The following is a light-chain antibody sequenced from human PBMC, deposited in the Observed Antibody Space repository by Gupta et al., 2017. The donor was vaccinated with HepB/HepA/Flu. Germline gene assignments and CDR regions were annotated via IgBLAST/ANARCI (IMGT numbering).Light chain of an antibody. CDR2: AES. J-gene: IGKJ3*01. CDR3: QQTHSNPMFT. CDR1: PSISNY. Sequence: DIQLTQSPSSLSASLGDRVTITCRASPSISNYLTWYQQKQGQAPKLLIYAESGLQRGVASRFSGSGSGKDLAITISSRQQEDFATSYCQQTHSNPMFTFGHGTKVDIK. V-gene: IGKV1-39*01.